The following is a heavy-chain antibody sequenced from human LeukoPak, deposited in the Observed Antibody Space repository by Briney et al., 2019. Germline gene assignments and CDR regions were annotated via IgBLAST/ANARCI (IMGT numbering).Heavy chain of an antibody. D-gene: IGHD2-2*01. CDR2: ISAYNGNT. Sequence: GASVKVSCKASGYTFTCYGISWVRQAPGQGLEWMGWISAYNGNTNYAQKLQGRVTMTTDTSTSTAYMELRSLRSDDTAVYYCARVFVLPLLGYCSSTSCPGAWFDPWGQGTLVTVSS. CDR1: GYTFTCYG. V-gene: IGHV1-18*01. CDR3: ARVFVLPLLGYCSSTSCPGAWFDP. J-gene: IGHJ5*02.